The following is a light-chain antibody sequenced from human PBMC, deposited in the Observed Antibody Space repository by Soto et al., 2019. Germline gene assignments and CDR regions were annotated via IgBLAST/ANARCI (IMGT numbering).Light chain of an antibody. J-gene: IGKJ2*01. V-gene: IGKV1-5*01. CDR3: QHYDTFPYT. CDR1: QSIDNW. Sequence: DIQMTQSPAFVSASVGDRVTITCRASQSIDNWLAWYQQRPGKAPKLLIYDASTLESGVSSGFSGSGSGTEFTLTISSLRPDDFATYYCQHYDTFPYTFGHGTKVDI. CDR2: DAS.